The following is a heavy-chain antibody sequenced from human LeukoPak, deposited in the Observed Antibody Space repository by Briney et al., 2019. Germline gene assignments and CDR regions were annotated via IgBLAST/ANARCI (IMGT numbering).Heavy chain of an antibody. CDR1: GFTFGDYA. J-gene: IGHJ4*02. CDR2: IRTKDFGATT. CDR3: TRLAGSGHDRFDF. Sequence: AGGSLRLSCSASGFTFGDYAMGWVRQAPGKGLEWLGFIRTKDFGATTQYPASVKGRFSISRDDSKRVVYLQMNSLNIEDTAVFYCTRLAGSGHDRFDFWGQGTLVTVSS. D-gene: IGHD5-12*01. V-gene: IGHV3-49*04.